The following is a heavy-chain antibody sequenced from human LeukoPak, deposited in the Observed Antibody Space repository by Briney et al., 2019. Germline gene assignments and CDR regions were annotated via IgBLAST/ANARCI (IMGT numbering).Heavy chain of an antibody. Sequence: ASVKASCKASGYTFSGYYIHWVRQAPGQGLEWMGWINPNSGGTFYAQKFQGRVTMTWDTSITTAYMELSSLRSDDTAVYFCARALRGDYGDYDTDYWGQGTLVTVSS. J-gene: IGHJ4*02. D-gene: IGHD4-17*01. CDR2: INPNSGGT. CDR1: GYTFSGYY. CDR3: ARALRGDYGDYDTDY. V-gene: IGHV1-2*02.